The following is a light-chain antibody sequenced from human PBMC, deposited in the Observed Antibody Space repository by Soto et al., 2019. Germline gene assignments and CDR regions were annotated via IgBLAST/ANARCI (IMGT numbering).Light chain of an antibody. V-gene: IGKV1-5*03. CDR3: QQYNSYSPYT. Sequence: DIPVTQSPSTLSASVGDRVTITCRASQSISSWLAWYQQKPGKAPKLLIYKASSLESGVPSRFSGSGSGTEFTLTISSLQPDDFATYYCQQYNSYSPYTFGQGTKLEIK. CDR2: KAS. CDR1: QSISSW. J-gene: IGKJ2*01.